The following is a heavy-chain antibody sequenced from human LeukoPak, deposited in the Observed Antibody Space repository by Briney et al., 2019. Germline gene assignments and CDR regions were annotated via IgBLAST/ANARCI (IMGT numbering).Heavy chain of an antibody. D-gene: IGHD2-21*02. Sequence: PGGSLRLSCAASGFTFSSYWMSWVRQAPGKGLEWVANIKQDGSEKYYVDSVKGRFTISRDNAKNSLYLQMNSPRAEDTAVYYCARDKRVVTGLYYFEYWGQGTLVTVSS. CDR1: GFTFSSYW. V-gene: IGHV3-7*01. CDR2: IKQDGSEK. J-gene: IGHJ4*02. CDR3: ARDKRVVTGLYYFEY.